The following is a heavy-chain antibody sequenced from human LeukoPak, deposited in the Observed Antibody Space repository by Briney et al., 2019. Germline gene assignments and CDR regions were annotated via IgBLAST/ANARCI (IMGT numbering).Heavy chain of an antibody. CDR3: AKCAAGGGSCYGWN. J-gene: IGHJ4*02. V-gene: IGHV3-23*01. CDR1: GFTFSNYA. D-gene: IGHD2-15*01. Sequence: GGPLRLSCATSGFTFSNYAMTWVRQTPGKGLECVSAITSGGDTHYADSVKGRFTVSRDNSENTLYMQMNSLRAEDTAVYYCAKCAAGGGSCYGWNWGQGTLVTVSS. CDR2: ITSGGDT.